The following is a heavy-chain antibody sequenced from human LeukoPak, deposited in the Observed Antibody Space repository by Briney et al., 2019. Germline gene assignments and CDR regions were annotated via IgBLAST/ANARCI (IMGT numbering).Heavy chain of an antibody. CDR3: ARCYDSSGYYSNNHMDV. Sequence: GESLRLSCAASGFTFSDYYMSWIRQAPGKGLEWVSYISTSGSTIYYADSVKGRFTISRDNAKNSLYLQMNSLRAEDTAVYYCARCYDSSGYYSNNHMDVWGKGTTVTVS. CDR1: GFTFSDYY. D-gene: IGHD3-22*01. J-gene: IGHJ6*03. V-gene: IGHV3-11*04. CDR2: ISTSGSTI.